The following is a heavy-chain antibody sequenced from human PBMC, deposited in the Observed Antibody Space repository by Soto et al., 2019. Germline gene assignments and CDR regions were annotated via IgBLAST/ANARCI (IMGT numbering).Heavy chain of an antibody. J-gene: IGHJ4*02. CDR1: GFNFSNYA. D-gene: IGHD3-3*01. CDR3: PRGDSISIFGVPRR. CDR2: ISSDGRKK. Sequence: QVQLVESGGGVVQPGRSLRLSCAAYGFNFSNYAMHWVRQAPGKGLEWVAVISSDGRKKYHADSVKGRFTISRDNSRNTLYLQMNSLRAEDTAVYYCPRGDSISIFGVPRRWGLGTLLTVSS. V-gene: IGHV3-30*04.